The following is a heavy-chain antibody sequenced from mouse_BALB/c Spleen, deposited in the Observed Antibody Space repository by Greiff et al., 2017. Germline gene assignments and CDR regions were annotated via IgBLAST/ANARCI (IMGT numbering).Heavy chain of an antibody. CDR3: AREGYDGFAY. J-gene: IGHJ3*01. D-gene: IGHD2-2*01. Sequence: DVKLVESGGGLVKPGGSLKLSCAASGFTFSSYAMSWVRQTPEKRLEWVASISSGGSTYYPDSVKGRFTISRDNARNILYLQMSSLRSEDTAMYYCAREGYDGFAYWGQGTLVTVSA. V-gene: IGHV5-6-5*01. CDR1: GFTFSSYA. CDR2: ISSGGST.